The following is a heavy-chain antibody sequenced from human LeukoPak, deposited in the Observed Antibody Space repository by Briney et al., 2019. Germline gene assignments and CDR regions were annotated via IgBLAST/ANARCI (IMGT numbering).Heavy chain of an antibody. CDR3: ARAGEYGDCQN. Sequence: PGGSLRLSCAASGFTFSSYGMPWVRQAPGKGLEWVAVIWYDGSNKYYADSVKGRFTISRDNSKNTLYLQMNSLRAEDTAVYYCARAGEYGDCQNWGQGTLVTVSS. D-gene: IGHD4-17*01. CDR2: IWYDGSNK. J-gene: IGHJ4*02. V-gene: IGHV3-33*01. CDR1: GFTFSSYG.